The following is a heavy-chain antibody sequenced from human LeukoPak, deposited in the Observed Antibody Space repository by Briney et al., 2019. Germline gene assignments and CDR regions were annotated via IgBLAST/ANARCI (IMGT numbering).Heavy chain of an antibody. CDR1: GFTFSAYE. CDR2: ISSSGSTI. CDR3: ARDQTKWEPLRRRDYYYMDV. Sequence: GGSLRLSCAASGFTFSAYEMNWVRQAPGKGLEWVSYISSSGSTIYYADSVKGRFTISRGNAKNSLYLQMNSLRAEDTAVYYCARDQTKWEPLRRRDYYYMDVWGKGTTVTVSS. D-gene: IGHD1-26*01. J-gene: IGHJ6*03. V-gene: IGHV3-48*03.